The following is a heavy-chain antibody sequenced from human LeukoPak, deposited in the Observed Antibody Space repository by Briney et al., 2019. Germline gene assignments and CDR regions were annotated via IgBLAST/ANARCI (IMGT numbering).Heavy chain of an antibody. CDR1: GFTFSRYA. J-gene: IGHJ6*03. CDR2: ISGSGGST. D-gene: IGHD2-2*01. CDR3: AKDHCSSTSCYDYYYYMDV. V-gene: IGHV3-23*01. Sequence: GGSLRLSCAASGFTFSRYAMSWVRQAPGKGLEWDSPISGSGGSTYYADSVKGRFTISRDNSKNTLYLQMNSLRAEGTAVYYCAKDHCSSTSCYDYYYYMDVWGKGTTVTVSS.